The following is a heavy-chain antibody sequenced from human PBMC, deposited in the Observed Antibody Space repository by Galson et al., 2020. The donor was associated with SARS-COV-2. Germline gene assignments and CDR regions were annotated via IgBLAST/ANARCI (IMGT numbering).Heavy chain of an antibody. J-gene: IGHJ3*01. Sequence: GESLKIFCKGSGYTYSTSWIAWVRQMPGKGLEWMGIIYPDDSDTRYSPSFEGQVTISADKSTRTAYLQWSRLKASDTAMYYCARQKYSDTWSTGDVFDLWGQGTRVTVSS. D-gene: IGHD5-12*01. CDR3: ARQKYSDTWSTGDVFDL. CDR1: GYTYSTSW. CDR2: IYPDDSDT. V-gene: IGHV5-51*01.